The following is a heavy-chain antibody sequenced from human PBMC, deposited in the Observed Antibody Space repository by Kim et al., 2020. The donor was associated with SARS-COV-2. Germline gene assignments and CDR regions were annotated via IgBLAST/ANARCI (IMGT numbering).Heavy chain of an antibody. V-gene: IGHV5-51*01. J-gene: IGHJ4*02. Sequence: GESLKISCKGSGYSFTSYWIGWVRQMPGKGLEWMGIIYPGDSDTRYSPSFQGQVTISADKSISTAYLQWSSLKASDTAMYYCARTPSGYRVRYYYDSSGRGGFDHWGQGTLVTVSS. CDR3: ARTPSGYRVRYYYDSSGRGGFDH. D-gene: IGHD3-22*01. CDR2: IYPGDSDT. CDR1: GYSFTSYW.